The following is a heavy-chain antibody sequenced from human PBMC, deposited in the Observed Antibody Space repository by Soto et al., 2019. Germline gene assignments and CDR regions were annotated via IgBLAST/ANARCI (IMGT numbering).Heavy chain of an antibody. CDR1: GYIFTRYG. J-gene: IGHJ3*02. Sequence: QVQLVQSGASEVKKPGASVKVSCKASGYIFTRYGIHWVRQAPGQGLEWVGWINAGTGQVKYSQKFQGRVSMTRDTSASKADMELSSLKPEDTAVYYCARVMTVQAFDIWGQGTKVTVSS. D-gene: IGHD4-17*01. V-gene: IGHV1-3*01. CDR2: INAGTGQV. CDR3: ARVMTVQAFDI.